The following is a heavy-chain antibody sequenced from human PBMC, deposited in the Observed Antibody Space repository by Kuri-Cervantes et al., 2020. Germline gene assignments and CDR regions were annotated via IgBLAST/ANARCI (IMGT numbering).Heavy chain of an antibody. CDR3: AKDTYYDFWSGFHYYGMDV. Sequence: GESLKISCAASGFTFLKYSMNWVRQAPGKGLEWVAVISYDGSNKYYADSVKGRFTISRDNSKNTLYLQMNSLRAEDTAVYYCAKDTYYDFWSGFHYYGMDVWGQGTTVTVSS. CDR2: ISYDGSNK. V-gene: IGHV3-30*18. CDR1: GFTFLKYS. J-gene: IGHJ6*02. D-gene: IGHD3-3*01.